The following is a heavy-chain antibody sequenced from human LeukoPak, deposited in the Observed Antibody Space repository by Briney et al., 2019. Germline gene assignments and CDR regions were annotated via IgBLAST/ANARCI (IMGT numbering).Heavy chain of an antibody. CDR3: AKQLRFLEWPDY. V-gene: IGHV3-30*02. Sequence: GGPLRLSCAASGFTFSSYGMHWVRQAPGKGLEWVAFIRYDGSNKYYADSVKGRFTISRDNSKNTLYLQMNSLRAEDTAVYYCAKQLRFLEWPDYWGQGTLVTVSS. J-gene: IGHJ4*02. CDR1: GFTFSSYG. CDR2: IRYDGSNK. D-gene: IGHD3-3*01.